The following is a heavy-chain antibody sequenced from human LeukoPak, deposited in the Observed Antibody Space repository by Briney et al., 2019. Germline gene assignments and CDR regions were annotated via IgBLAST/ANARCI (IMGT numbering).Heavy chain of an antibody. CDR3: AREGYPRRYCSSTSCRSGYYYTDV. CDR1: GGSFSGYY. CDR2: INHSGST. D-gene: IGHD2-2*01. V-gene: IGHV4-34*01. J-gene: IGHJ6*03. Sequence: PSETLSLTCAVYGGSFSGYYWSWIRQPPGKGLEWIGEINHSGSTNYNPSLKSRVTISVDTSKNQFSLKLSSVTAADTAVYYCAREGYPRRYCSSTSCRSGYYYTDVWGKGTTVTVSS.